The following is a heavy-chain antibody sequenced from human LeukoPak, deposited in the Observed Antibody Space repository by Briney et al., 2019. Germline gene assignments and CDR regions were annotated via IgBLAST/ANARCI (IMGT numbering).Heavy chain of an antibody. J-gene: IGHJ3*02. Sequence: PSETLSLTCTVSGGSISSYYWSWIRQPPGKGLEWIGYIYYSGSTNYKSSLKSRVTISVDTSKNQFSLKLSSVTAADTAVYYCARVKSGSYLAFDIWGQGTMVTVSS. CDR1: GGSISSYY. CDR2: IYYSGST. CDR3: ARVKSGSYLAFDI. D-gene: IGHD1-26*01. V-gene: IGHV4-59*01.